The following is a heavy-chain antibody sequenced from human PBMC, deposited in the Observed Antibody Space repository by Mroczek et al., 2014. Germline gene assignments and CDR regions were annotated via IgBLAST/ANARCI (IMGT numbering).Heavy chain of an antibody. Sequence: QVQLQESGPGLVKPSQTLSLTCTVSGGSISSGSYYWSWIRQPAGKGLEWIGRIYTSGSTNYNPSLKSRVTISVDTSKNQFSLKLSSVTAADTAVYYCARACSRRGDCYSDPGWYFDLWGRGTLVTVSS. J-gene: IGHJ2*01. D-gene: IGHD2-21*02. CDR1: GGSISSGSYY. V-gene: IGHV4-61*02. CDR2: IYTSGST. CDR3: ARACSRRGDCYSDPGWYFDL.